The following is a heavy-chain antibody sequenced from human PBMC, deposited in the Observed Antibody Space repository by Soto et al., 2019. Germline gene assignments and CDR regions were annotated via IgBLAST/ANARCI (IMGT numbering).Heavy chain of an antibody. CDR3: AKGWDGMDV. CDR2: ISYDGSSK. Sequence: QVQLVESGGGVVQPGRSLRLSCAASGLTFSSYSMHWVRQAPGKGLEWVAVISYDGSSKYYADSVKGRFTISRDNSKNTLYLQMNSLRAEDTAVYYCAKGWDGMDVWGQGTTVTVSS. D-gene: IGHD3-16*01. CDR1: GLTFSSYS. V-gene: IGHV3-30*18. J-gene: IGHJ6*02.